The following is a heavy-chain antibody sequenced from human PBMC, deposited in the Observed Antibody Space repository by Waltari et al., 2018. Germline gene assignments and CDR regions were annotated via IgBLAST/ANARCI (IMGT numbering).Heavy chain of an antibody. V-gene: IGHV4-39*01. CDR1: GGSISSSSYY. Sequence: QLQLQESGPGLVKPSETLSLTCTVSGGSISSSSYYWGWIRQPPGKGLEWNGSIYYSGSTYYNPSLKSRVTISVDTSKNQFSLKLSSVTAADTAVYYCASGIHGYSSSGDYWGQGTLVTVSS. D-gene: IGHD6-6*01. CDR2: IYYSGST. CDR3: ASGIHGYSSSGDY. J-gene: IGHJ4*02.